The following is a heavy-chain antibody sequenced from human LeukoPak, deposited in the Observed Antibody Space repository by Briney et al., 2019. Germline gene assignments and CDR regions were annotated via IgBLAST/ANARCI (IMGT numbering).Heavy chain of an antibody. V-gene: IGHV3-23*01. CDR3: AKDKYSSTWKYYFDY. CDR2: ISGGGDAA. J-gene: IGHJ4*02. Sequence: GGSLRLSCIASGFSLSGYAMSWVRQAPGKGLEWVSTISGGGDAAYYADSVKGRFTISRDNSKNTLYLQMNSLRAEDTAVYYCAKDKYSSTWKYYFDYWGQGALVTVSS. D-gene: IGHD6-13*01. CDR1: GFSLSGYA.